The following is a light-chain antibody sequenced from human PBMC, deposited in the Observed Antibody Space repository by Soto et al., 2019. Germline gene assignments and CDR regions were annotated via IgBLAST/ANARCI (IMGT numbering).Light chain of an antibody. Sequence: EIVLTQSPGTLSLSPGERATLSCRASQTVSSRFLAWYQQKPGQAPRLLIYGALSRATGIPDRFSGSGSGTDFTLTISRLEPEDFAIYYCQQRGDWPAFGQGTKVDIK. V-gene: IGKV3D-20*02. CDR1: QTVSSRF. J-gene: IGKJ1*01. CDR3: QQRGDWPA. CDR2: GAL.